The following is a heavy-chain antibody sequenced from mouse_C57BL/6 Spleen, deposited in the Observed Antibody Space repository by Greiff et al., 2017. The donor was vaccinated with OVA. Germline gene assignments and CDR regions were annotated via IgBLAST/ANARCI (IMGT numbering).Heavy chain of an antibody. V-gene: IGHV1-50*01. D-gene: IGHD1-1*01. CDR1: GYTFTSYW. CDR2: IGPSDSYT. J-gene: IGHJ1*03. CDR3: ARRGTLVLRV. Sequence: QQSCKASGYTFTSYWMQWAKQRPGQGLEWIGEIGPSDSYTNYNQKFMGKATLTIDTSSSTAYMQLSSLTSEDPAVYYCARRGTLVLRVWGTGTTVTVSS.